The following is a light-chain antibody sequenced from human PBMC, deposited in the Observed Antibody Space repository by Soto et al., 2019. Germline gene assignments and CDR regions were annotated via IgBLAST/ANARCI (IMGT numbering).Light chain of an antibody. CDR1: QGINTY. J-gene: IGKJ1*01. CDR2: AAS. Sequence: DIQMTQSPSSLSASVGDRITITCRASQGINTYLAWYQQKPGKVPNLLIYAASILQSGVPSRFSGGGSGTEFTLTISNLQPEDVATYYCQKYNGAPRTFGQGTKVEIK. V-gene: IGKV1-27*01. CDR3: QKYNGAPRT.